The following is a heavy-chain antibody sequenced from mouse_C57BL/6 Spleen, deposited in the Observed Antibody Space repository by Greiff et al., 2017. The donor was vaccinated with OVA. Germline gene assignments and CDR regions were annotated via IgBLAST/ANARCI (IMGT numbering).Heavy chain of an antibody. CDR3: AGNPPVTTVVATKAMDY. V-gene: IGHV1-59*01. Sequence: QVQLKQSGAELVRPGTSVKLSCKASGYTFTSYWMHWVKQRPGQGLEWIGVIDPSDSYTNYNQKFKGKATLTVDTSSSTAYMQLSSLTSEDSAVYYCAGNPPVTTVVATKAMDYWGQGTSVTVSS. J-gene: IGHJ4*01. CDR2: IDPSDSYT. CDR1: GYTFTSYW. D-gene: IGHD1-1*01.